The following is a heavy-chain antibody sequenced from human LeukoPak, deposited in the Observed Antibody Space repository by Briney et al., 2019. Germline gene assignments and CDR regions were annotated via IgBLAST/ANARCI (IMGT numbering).Heavy chain of an antibody. J-gene: IGHJ4*02. CDR1: GFSLSSSGVG. D-gene: IGHD5-18*01. V-gene: IGHV2-5*02. Sequence: SGPTLVKPTQTLTLTCTFSGFSLSSSGVGVGWIRQPPGKALEWLALIYWDDDKRYSPSLKSRPTITKDTSKNQVVLTMTNMAPVDTGTYFCAHSRHTARVENWGQGTLVTVSS. CDR2: IYWDDDK. CDR3: AHSRHTARVEN.